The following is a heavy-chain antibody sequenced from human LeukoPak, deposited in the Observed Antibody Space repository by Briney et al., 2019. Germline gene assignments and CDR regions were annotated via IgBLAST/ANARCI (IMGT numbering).Heavy chain of an antibody. CDR2: IWYDGSNK. V-gene: IGHV3-33*01. J-gene: IGHJ4*02. D-gene: IGHD3-22*01. Sequence: GGSLRLSCAASGFTFSSYGMHWVRQAPGKGLEWVAVIWYDGSNKYYADSVKGRFTISRDNSKNTLYLQMNSLRAEDTAVYYCARDVSYYDSSGYYFYWGQETLVTVSS. CDR3: ARDVSYYDSSGYYFY. CDR1: GFTFSSYG.